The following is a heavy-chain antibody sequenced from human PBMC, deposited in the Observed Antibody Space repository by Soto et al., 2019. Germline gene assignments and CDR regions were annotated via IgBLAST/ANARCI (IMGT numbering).Heavy chain of an antibody. Sequence: PSETLSLTCAVYGGSFSGYYWSWIRQPPGKGLEWIGEINHSGSTNYNPSLKSRVTISVDTSKNQFSLKLSSVTAADTAGHYCARGTRGFIVDSGETDLDILGLETMLTV. CDR3: ARGTRGFIVDSGETDLDI. J-gene: IGHJ3*02. D-gene: IGHD2-21*01. V-gene: IGHV4-34*01. CDR2: INHSGST. CDR1: GGSFSGYY.